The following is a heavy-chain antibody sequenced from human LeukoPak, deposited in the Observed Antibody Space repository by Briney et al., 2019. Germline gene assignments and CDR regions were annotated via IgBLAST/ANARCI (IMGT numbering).Heavy chain of an antibody. CDR2: MNPNSGNT. J-gene: IGHJ3*02. V-gene: IGHV1-8*02. Sequence: ATVKVSCKASEYTFTGYYIHWVRQAPGQGLEWMGWMNPNSGNTGYAQKFQGRVTMTRNTSISTAYMELSSLRSEDTAVYYCARVPGIRAFDIWGQGSMVTVSS. CDR1: EYTFTGYY. CDR3: ARVPGIRAFDI. D-gene: IGHD6-13*01.